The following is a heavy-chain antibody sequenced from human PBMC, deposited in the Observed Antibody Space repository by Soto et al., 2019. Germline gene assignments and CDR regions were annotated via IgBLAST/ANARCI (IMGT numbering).Heavy chain of an antibody. Sequence: DVQLVQSGGGLVQPGGSLRLSCAASGFSLRDHCLHWVREAPGKGLVWISRLCHDGTIGIYSESVKGRISISRNIANITPYLAMTRLRADDAALYYCGRTFRDGLPGLHPWGQGTLVTVSS. V-gene: IGHV3-74*01. CDR2: LCHDGTIG. D-gene: IGHD3-16*01. CDR3: GRTFRDGLPGLHP. J-gene: IGHJ1*01. CDR1: GFSLRDHC.